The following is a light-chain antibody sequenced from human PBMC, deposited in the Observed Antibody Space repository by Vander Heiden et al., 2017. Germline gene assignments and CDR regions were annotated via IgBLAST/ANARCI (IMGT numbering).Light chain of an antibody. CDR3: HQYGGLPWT. J-gene: IGKJ1*01. CDR1: QSLSISQ. Sequence: EIVLTQSPGTLSLSPGERATISCRASQSLSISQLAWYQQKGRPATRLLYDAASLRGAGHPDRFSGSGSGTDFTLTISRLEPEDVAVYYCHQYGGLPWTFGLGTKVEIK. CDR2: DAA. V-gene: IGKV3-20*01.